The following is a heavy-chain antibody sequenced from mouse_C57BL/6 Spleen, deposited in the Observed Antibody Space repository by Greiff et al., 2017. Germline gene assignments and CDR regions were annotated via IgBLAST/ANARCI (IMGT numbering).Heavy chain of an antibody. V-gene: IGHV1-80*01. Sequence: VQLQESGAELVKPGASVKISCKASGYAFSSYWMNWVKQRPGKGLEWIGQIYPGDGDTNYNGKFKGKATLTADKSSSTAYMQLSSLTSEDSAVYFCAREDSCNGLAYWGQGTLVTVSA. CDR3: AREDSCNGLAY. CDR2: IYPGDGDT. J-gene: IGHJ3*01. CDR1: GYAFSSYW. D-gene: IGHD3-2*01.